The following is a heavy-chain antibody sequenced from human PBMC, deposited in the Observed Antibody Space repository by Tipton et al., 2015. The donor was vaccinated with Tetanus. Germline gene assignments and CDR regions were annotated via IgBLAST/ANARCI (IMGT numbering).Heavy chain of an antibody. CDR3: ARHRLTGDTEYGMDV. D-gene: IGHD5-18*01. CDR2: IYYSGST. V-gene: IGHV4-39*01. J-gene: IGHJ6*02. CDR1: RGSISSDIYN. Sequence: TLSLTCTVSRGSISSDIYNWGWIRQPPGRGLQWIGSIYYSGSTYYNPSLKSRVTISVDTSKNQFSLKLSSVTAADTAVYYCARHRLTGDTEYGMDVWGQGTTVTVSS.